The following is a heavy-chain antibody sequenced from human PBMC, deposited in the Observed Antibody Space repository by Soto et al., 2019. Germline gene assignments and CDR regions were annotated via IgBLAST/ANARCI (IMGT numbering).Heavy chain of an antibody. CDR1: SYTFTSCG. CDR2: ISAHNGNT. D-gene: IGHD1-1*01. V-gene: IGHV1-18*01. J-gene: IGHJ4*02. Sequence: QVHLVQYGAEVKKPGASVKVSCKASSYTFTSCGITWVRQAPGQGLEWMGWISAHNGNTDYAQKLQGRVIVTRDTSTITAYMELRSLRSDDTAVYYCARGRYGDYWGQGALVTVSS. CDR3: ARGRYGDY.